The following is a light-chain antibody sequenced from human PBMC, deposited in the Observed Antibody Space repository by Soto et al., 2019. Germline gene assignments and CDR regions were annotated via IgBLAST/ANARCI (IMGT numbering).Light chain of an antibody. Sequence: QSALTQPRSVSGSPGQSVTISCTGTSSDVGCYNYVSWYQQHPGKAPKLMIYDVSKRPSGVPDRFSGSKSGNTASLTISGLQAEDEADYYCCSYAGSFPEVVFGGGTKLTVL. CDR1: SSDVGCYNY. CDR2: DVS. J-gene: IGLJ2*01. CDR3: CSYAGSFPEVV. V-gene: IGLV2-11*01.